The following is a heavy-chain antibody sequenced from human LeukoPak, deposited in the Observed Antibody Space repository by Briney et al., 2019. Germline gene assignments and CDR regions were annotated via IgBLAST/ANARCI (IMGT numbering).Heavy chain of an antibody. CDR1: GYSISSGYY. V-gene: IGHV4-38-2*02. CDR2: IYHSGST. Sequence: SETLSLTCTVSGYSISSGYYWGWIRPPPGKGLEWIGSIYHSGSTYYNPSLKSRVTISVDTSKNQFSLKLGSVTAADTAVYYCARAGVRYFDWLPLDYWGQGTLVTVSS. J-gene: IGHJ4*02. D-gene: IGHD3-9*01. CDR3: ARAGVRYFDWLPLDY.